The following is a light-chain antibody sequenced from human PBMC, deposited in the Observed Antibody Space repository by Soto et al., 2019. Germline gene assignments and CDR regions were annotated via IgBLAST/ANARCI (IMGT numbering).Light chain of an antibody. Sequence: QSALTQPASVSGSPGQSITISCTGTSSDVGGYNYVSSYQQHPGKAPKLMIYEVSNRPSGVSNRFSGYKSGNTASLTISWLQAEDEAEYYCSSYTSSSTLWVFGGGTKLTVL. CDR2: EVS. V-gene: IGLV2-14*01. CDR3: SSYTSSSTLWV. CDR1: SSDVGGYNY. J-gene: IGLJ3*02.